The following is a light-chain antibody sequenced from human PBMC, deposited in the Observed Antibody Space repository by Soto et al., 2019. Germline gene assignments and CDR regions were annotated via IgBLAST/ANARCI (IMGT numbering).Light chain of an antibody. V-gene: IGKV3-15*01. Sequence: EIVMTQSPATLSVSPGERATLSCRASQSVNNNLAWYQQKPGQAPRLLIYGASARATGIPARFSGSGSGTEFTLTLRSLQSEEFAVYYCQQYNNWPLTFGGGTKVEIK. CDR1: QSVNNN. J-gene: IGKJ4*01. CDR2: GAS. CDR3: QQYNNWPLT.